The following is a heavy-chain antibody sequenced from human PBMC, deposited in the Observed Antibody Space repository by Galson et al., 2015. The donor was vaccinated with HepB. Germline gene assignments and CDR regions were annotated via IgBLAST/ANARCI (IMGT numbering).Heavy chain of an antibody. CDR3: ARVSGGCPRVKRAYDSSGYCAFDI. J-gene: IGHJ3*02. CDR2: IWYDGSNK. V-gene: IGHV3-33*01. CDR1: GFTFSSYG. Sequence: SLRLSCAASGFTFSSYGMHWVRQAPGKGLEWVAVIWYDGSNKYYADSVKGRFTISRDNSKNTLYLQMNSLRAEDTAVYYCARVSGGCPRVKRAYDSSGYCAFDIWGQGTMVTVSS. D-gene: IGHD3-22*01.